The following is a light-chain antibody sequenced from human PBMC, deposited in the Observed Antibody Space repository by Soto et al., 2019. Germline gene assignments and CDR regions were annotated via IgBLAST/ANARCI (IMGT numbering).Light chain of an antibody. V-gene: IGKV3-20*01. Sequence: IVLTQSPATLSLSPGERASLSCRASRSVSFAYIAWYQLRPGQAPRLLIYGASSRATGIPDRFSGSGSGTDFTLTIGRLEPEDSAVYYCQQYVTPPYTFGQGTKLEI. CDR1: RSVSFAY. J-gene: IGKJ2*01. CDR2: GAS. CDR3: QQYVTPPYT.